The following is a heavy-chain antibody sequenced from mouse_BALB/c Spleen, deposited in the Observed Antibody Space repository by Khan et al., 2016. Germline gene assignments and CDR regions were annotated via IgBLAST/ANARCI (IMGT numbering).Heavy chain of an antibody. CDR2: IDPSDSET. D-gene: IGHD1-1*01. V-gene: IGHV1-69*01. CDR1: GYTFSSYW. CDR3: ARRGYGTWFAY. Sequence: VPLQQSGTEVVIPGAPVKLSCKASGYTFSSYWMNWVKQRPGRGLEWIGRIDPSDSETHYNQKFKDKATLTVDISSSTAYIQLSSLTSEDSAVYYCARRGYGTWFAYWGQGTLVTVS. J-gene: IGHJ3*01.